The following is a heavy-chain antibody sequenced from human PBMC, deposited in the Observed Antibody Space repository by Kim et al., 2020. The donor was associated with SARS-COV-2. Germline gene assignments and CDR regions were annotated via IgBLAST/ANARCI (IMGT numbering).Heavy chain of an antibody. CDR2: IYYSGST. CDR3: ARDPGMRGSYLSLDP. J-gene: IGHJ5*02. CDR1: GGSISSYY. Sequence: SETLSLTCTVSGGSISSYYWSWIRQPPGKGLEWIGYIYYSGSTNYNPSLKSRVTISVDTSKNQFSLKLSSVTAADTAVYYCARDPGMRGSYLSLDPWGQGTLVTVSS. D-gene: IGHD1-26*01. V-gene: IGHV4-59*01.